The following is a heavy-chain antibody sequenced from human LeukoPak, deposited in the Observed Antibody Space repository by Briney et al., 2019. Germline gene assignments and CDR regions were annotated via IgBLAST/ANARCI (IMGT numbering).Heavy chain of an antibody. J-gene: IGHJ3*01. CDR3: ARHMSVTYDAFDL. CDR1: GGSTTGYF. V-gene: IGHV4-59*08. CDR2: VFYSGGT. Sequence: SETLSLTCTISGGSTTGYFWSWIRQPPGKGLEWLGYVFYSGGTLYNPSLESRVTISVDTSKTHFSLELTSVTAADTAVYYCARHMSVTYDAFDLWGRGTMVTVSS. D-gene: IGHD2-21*02.